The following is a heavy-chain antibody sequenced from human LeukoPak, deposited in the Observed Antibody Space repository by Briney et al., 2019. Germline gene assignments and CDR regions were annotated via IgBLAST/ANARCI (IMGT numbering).Heavy chain of an antibody. CDR3: ARDSCYSSSCLSTHWFDP. Sequence: ASVKVSCKASGYTFTSYGISWVRQAPGQGLEWIGWISAYNGNTNYAQKLQGRVTTTTDTSTSTAYMELRSLRSDDTAVYYCARDSCYSSSCLSTHWFDPWAREPWSPSPQ. D-gene: IGHD6-13*01. CDR1: GYTFTSYG. J-gene: IGHJ5*02. V-gene: IGHV1-18*01. CDR2: ISAYNGNT.